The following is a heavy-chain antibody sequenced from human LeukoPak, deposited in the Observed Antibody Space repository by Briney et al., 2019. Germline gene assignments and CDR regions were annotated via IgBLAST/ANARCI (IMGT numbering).Heavy chain of an antibody. V-gene: IGHV4-61*02. CDR2: IYTSGNT. D-gene: IGHD4-17*01. J-gene: IGHJ3*02. Sequence: SETLSLTCTVSGGSISSGNYYWSWIRQPAGKGLEWIGRIYTSGNTNYNPSLKSRVTISVDTSKNQFSLKLSSVTAADTAVYYCARDFLNIHGDPLAVHAFDIWGQGTMVTVSS. CDR1: GGSISSGNYY. CDR3: ARDFLNIHGDPLAVHAFDI.